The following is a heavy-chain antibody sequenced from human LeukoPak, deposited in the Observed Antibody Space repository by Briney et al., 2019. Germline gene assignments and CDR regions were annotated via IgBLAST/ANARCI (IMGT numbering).Heavy chain of an antibody. CDR1: GYTFTSYD. J-gene: IGHJ4*02. CDR2: MNPNSGNT. D-gene: IGHD2-15*01. V-gene: IGHV1-8*01. Sequence: ASVKVSCKASGYTFTSYDINWVRQATRQGLEWMGWMNPNSGNTGYAQKFQGRVTMTRNTSISTAYMELSSLRSEDTAVYYCATDEGYCSGGSCYSSGEFDYWGQGTLVTVSS. CDR3: ATDEGYCSGGSCYSSGEFDY.